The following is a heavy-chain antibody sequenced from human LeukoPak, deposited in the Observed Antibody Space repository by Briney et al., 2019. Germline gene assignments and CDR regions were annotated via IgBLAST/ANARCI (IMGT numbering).Heavy chain of an antibody. V-gene: IGHV4-34*01. Sequence: SPSETLSLTCAVYGGSFSGYYWSWIRRPPGKGLEWIGEINHSGSTNYNPSLKSRVTISVDRSKNQFSLKLRSVTAADTAVYYCAGLARIRRASYDYWGQGTLVTVSS. CDR2: INHSGST. D-gene: IGHD5-18*01. CDR3: AGLARIRRASYDY. J-gene: IGHJ4*02. CDR1: GGSFSGYY.